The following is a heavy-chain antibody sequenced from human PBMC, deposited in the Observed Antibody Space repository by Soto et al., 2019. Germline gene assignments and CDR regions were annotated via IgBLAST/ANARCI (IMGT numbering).Heavy chain of an antibody. Sequence: PSETLSLTCTVSGGSISSGGYYCSWIRQHPGKGLEWIGYIYYSGSTYYNPSLKSRVTISVDTSKNQFSLKLSSVTAADTAVYYCARVWPHGDSAMVNFFDYWGRVTLVVFSS. CDR3: ARVWPHGDSAMVNFFDY. D-gene: IGHD5-18*01. J-gene: IGHJ4*02. CDR2: IYYSGST. V-gene: IGHV4-31*03. CDR1: GGSISSGGYY.